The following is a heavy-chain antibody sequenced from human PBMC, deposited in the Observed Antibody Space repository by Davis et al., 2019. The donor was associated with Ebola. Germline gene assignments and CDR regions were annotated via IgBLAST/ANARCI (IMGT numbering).Heavy chain of an antibody. Sequence: GGSLRLSCAASGFIVSDKYMSWVRQAPGKGLEWVSVIYRDERTYYADSVKGRFTISRDNSKNTLYLQMNSLRTEDAAVYYCARDRRYSYGTYYFYYGMDVWGQGTTVTVS. D-gene: IGHD5-18*01. J-gene: IGHJ6*02. CDR3: ARDRRYSYGTYYFYYGMDV. V-gene: IGHV3-53*05. CDR1: GFIVSDKY. CDR2: IYRDERT.